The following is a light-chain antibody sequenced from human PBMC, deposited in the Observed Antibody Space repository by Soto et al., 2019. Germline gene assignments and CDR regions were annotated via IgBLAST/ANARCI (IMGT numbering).Light chain of an antibody. Sequence: EIVKTQSPATLSVSPGERVILSCRASQSVSDNLAWYQQKPGQAPRLLIYGASTRATTIPARFSGSASGTEFTLTISSLQSEDFAVYYCQQSNNWPYTFGQGTRLDIK. CDR3: QQSNNWPYT. CDR2: GAS. J-gene: IGKJ2*01. V-gene: IGKV3-15*01. CDR1: QSVSDN.